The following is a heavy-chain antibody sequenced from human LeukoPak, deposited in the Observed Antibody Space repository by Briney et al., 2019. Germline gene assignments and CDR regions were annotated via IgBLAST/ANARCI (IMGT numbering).Heavy chain of an antibody. J-gene: IGHJ4*02. CDR3: ARGRYTMVRGVIILYY. CDR1: GYTFTSYD. CDR2: MNPNSGNT. Sequence: ASVKVTCKASGYTFTSYDINWVRQATEQGLEWMGWMNPNSGNTGYAQKFQGRVTMTRNTSISSAYMELSSLRSEDTAVYYCARGRYTMVRGVIILYYWGQGTLVTVSS. V-gene: IGHV1-8*01. D-gene: IGHD3-10*01.